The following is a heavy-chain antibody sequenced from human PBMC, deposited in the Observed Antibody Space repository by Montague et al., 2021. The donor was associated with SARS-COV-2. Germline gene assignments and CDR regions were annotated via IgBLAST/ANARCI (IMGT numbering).Heavy chain of an antibody. CDR3: VRDGGLRFSGGAMDV. V-gene: IGHV4-31*03. Sequence: TLSLTCNVSGGSMISGGYYWSWIRQPPGKGLEWIGYVYSGGTTYYTPSLKRRVTISEDMSKNQFSLRLTSVTAADTAVYYGVRDGGLRFSGGAMDVWGQGTTVTVSS. CDR1: GGSMISGGYY. J-gene: IGHJ6*02. CDR2: VYSGGTT. D-gene: IGHD3-3*01.